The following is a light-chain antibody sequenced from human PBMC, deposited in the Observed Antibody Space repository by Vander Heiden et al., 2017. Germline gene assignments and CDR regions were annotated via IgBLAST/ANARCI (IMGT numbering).Light chain of an antibody. Sequence: DIQMTQSPTSLSASVGDTVTITCRASQSITTYLNWYQQKAGKAPNLLIYGASSLQTGVPSRFSGSGSGTDFTLTISSLQPEDFATYYCQQTFITPPATFGQGTRLEIK. CDR2: GAS. V-gene: IGKV1-39*01. CDR1: QSITTY. J-gene: IGKJ5*01. CDR3: QQTFITPPAT.